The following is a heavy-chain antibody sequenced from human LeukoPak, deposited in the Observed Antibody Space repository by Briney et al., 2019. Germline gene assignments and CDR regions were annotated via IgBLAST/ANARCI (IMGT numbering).Heavy chain of an antibody. Sequence: SETLSLTCAVSGGSISSSNWWSWVRQPPGKGLEWIGEIYHSGSTNYNPSLKSRVTISADKSKNQFSLKLSSVTAADTAVYYCAKDGKTSVVDSGKRDAFDIWGQGTMVTASS. CDR1: GGSISSSNW. J-gene: IGHJ3*02. D-gene: IGHD4-23*01. V-gene: IGHV4-4*02. CDR3: AKDGKTSVVDSGKRDAFDI. CDR2: IYHSGST.